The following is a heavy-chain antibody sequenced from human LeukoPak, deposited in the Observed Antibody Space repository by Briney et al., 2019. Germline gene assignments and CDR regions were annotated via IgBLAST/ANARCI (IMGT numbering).Heavy chain of an antibody. CDR1: GFTFSSYS. CDR2: ISSSSSTI. V-gene: IGHV3-48*01. Sequence: QAGGSLRLSCAASGFTFSSYSMNWVRQAPGKGLEWVSYISSSSSTIYYADSVKGRFTISRDNAKNSLYLQMNSLRAEDTAVYYCASYVYDFWYNFPMGWNYYYYYYMDVWGKGTTVTVSS. J-gene: IGHJ6*03. CDR3: ASYVYDFWYNFPMGWNYYYYYYMDV. D-gene: IGHD3-3*01.